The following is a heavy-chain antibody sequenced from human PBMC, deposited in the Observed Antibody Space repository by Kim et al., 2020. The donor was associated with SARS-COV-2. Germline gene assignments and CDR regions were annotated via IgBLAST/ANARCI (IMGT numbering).Heavy chain of an antibody. D-gene: IGHD3-10*01. CDR2: SII. CDR3: ARDHRGYFDY. V-gene: IGHV3-48*03. Sequence: SIIYYADSVKCRFTISRDNAKNSVSLQMSSLRAEDTAVYYCARDHRGYFDYWGQGTLVTVSS. J-gene: IGHJ4*02.